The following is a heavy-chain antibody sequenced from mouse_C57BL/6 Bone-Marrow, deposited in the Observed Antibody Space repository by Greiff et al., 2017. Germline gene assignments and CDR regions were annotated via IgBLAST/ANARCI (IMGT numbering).Heavy chain of an antibody. CDR2: IDPSDSYT. V-gene: IGHV1-69*01. CDR3: SREGGYDVGWFAY. D-gene: IGHD2-2*01. J-gene: IGHJ3*01. CDR1: GYTFTSYW. Sequence: QVQLQQPGAELVMPGASVKMSCKASGYTFTSYWMHWVKQRPGQGLEWIGDIDPSDSYTNYNQKFKGKATLTVDKSSSTAYMQLSSLTSEDSAVSAGSREGGYDVGWFAYWGQGTLVTGSA.